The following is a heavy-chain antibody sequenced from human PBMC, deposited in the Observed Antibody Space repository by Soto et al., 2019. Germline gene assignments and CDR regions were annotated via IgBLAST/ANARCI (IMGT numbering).Heavy chain of an antibody. J-gene: IGHJ6*03. Sequence: GESLKISCKGSGYSFTSDWIGWVRQMPGKGLEWMGIIYPGDSDTRYSPSFQGQVTISADKSISTAYLQWSSLKASDTAMYYCARRSQEKDYYYYYMDVWGKGTTVTVSS. CDR3: ARRSQEKDYYYYYMDV. V-gene: IGHV5-51*01. CDR1: GYSFTSDW. CDR2: IYPGDSDT.